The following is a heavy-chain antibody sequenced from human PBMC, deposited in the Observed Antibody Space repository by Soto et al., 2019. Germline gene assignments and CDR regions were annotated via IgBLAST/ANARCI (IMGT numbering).Heavy chain of an antibody. CDR2: IYYSGST. Sequence: QVQLQESGPGLVKPSQTLSLTCTVSGGSISSGGYYWSWIRQHPGKGLEWIGYIYYSGSTEYNPSLKSRVTLSVDTSKNQFSLKLSSVTAADTAVYYCARNYASGRPPDYWGQGTLVTVSS. CDR1: GGSISSGGYY. J-gene: IGHJ4*02. V-gene: IGHV4-31*03. CDR3: ARNYASGRPPDY. D-gene: IGHD3-10*01.